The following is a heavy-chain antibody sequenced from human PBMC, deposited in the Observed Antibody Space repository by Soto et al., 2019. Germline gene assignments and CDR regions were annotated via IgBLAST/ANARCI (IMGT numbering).Heavy chain of an antibody. J-gene: IGHJ6*03. CDR1: GYSFTNYG. D-gene: IGHD6-19*01. CDR2: ISAFNGNT. CDR3: ARDRGVAPPVAGNTHYYYYMDV. Sequence: QDPLVQSGAEVKKPGASVTVSCKASGYSFTNYGVTWVRQAPGQGLEWMGWISAFNGNTHYAQNLQGRVTMTTDASTSTAYMELRSLRSDDTAVYYCARDRGVAPPVAGNTHYYYYMDVWGKGITVTVSS. V-gene: IGHV1-18*01.